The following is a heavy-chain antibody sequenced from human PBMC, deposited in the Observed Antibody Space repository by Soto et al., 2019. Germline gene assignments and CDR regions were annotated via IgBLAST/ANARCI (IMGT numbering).Heavy chain of an antibody. V-gene: IGHV3-33*01. CDR1: GFTFSSYG. D-gene: IGHD3-10*01. CDR3: ARDRDGGSSFDP. Sequence: VQLVESGGGVVQPGRSLRLSCAASGFTFSSYGMHWVRQAPGKGLEWVAVIWYDGSNKYYADSVKGRFTISRDNSKNTLYLQMNSLRAEDTAVYYCARDRDGGSSFDPWGQGTLVTVSS. J-gene: IGHJ5*02. CDR2: IWYDGSNK.